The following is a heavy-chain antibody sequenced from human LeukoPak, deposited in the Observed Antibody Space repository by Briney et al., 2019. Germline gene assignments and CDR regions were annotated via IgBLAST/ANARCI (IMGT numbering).Heavy chain of an antibody. J-gene: IGHJ4*02. CDR2: ISSSSSYI. CDR3: ARAATSYGSGSYYNGYYFDY. CDR1: GFTFSSYA. Sequence: PGGSLRLSCAASGFTFSSYAMSWVRQAPGKGLEWVSSISSSSSYIYYADSVKGRFTISRDDAENSLYLQMNSLRAEDTAVYYCARAATSYGSGSYYNGYYFDYWGQGTPVTASS. V-gene: IGHV3-21*01. D-gene: IGHD3-10*01.